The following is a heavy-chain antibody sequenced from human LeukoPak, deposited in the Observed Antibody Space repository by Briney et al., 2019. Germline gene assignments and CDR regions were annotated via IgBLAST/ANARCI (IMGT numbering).Heavy chain of an antibody. CDR1: GGSISSSSYY. J-gene: IGHJ4*02. CDR3: ARRRGYSYDY. V-gene: IGHV4-39*07. D-gene: IGHD5-18*01. CDR2: IYYSGST. Sequence: PSETLSLTCTVSGGSISSSSYYWGWIRQPPGKGLEWIGSIYYSGSTNYNPSLKIPVTISVDTSKNQFSLKLSSVTAADTAVYYCARRRGYSYDYWGQGTLVTVSS.